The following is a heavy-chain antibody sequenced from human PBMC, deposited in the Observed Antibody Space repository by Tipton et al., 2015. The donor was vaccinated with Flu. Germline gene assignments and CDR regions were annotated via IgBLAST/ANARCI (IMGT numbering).Heavy chain of an antibody. D-gene: IGHD3-9*01. Sequence: TLSLTCTVSGDSITSSSFYWGWIRQPPGKGLEWIGSVSHSGSTSYNPSLKSRIVMSIDTSKSQFSLTLRSVTAADTAVYYCARDRSDILTGSFSWFDPWGQGTLVTVSS. CDR1: GDSITSSSFY. CDR3: ARDRSDILTGSFSWFDP. J-gene: IGHJ5*02. CDR2: VSHSGST. V-gene: IGHV4-39*07.